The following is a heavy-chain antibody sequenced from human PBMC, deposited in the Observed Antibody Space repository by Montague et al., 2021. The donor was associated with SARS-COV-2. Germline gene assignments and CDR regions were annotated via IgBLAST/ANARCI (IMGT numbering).Heavy chain of an antibody. J-gene: IGHJ4*02. CDR1: GGPITSENW. V-gene: IGHV4-4*02. D-gene: IGHD6-13*01. CDR3: ASHPVGQQLCT. Sequence: SETLSLTCAVSGGPITSENWWSWVRQPPGKGLEWIAETHQWGGTNYNPSLRSRVTILLDNSKNQFSLMLTSVTAADTAMYYCASHPVGQQLCTWGQGTLVSVSS. CDR2: THQWGGT.